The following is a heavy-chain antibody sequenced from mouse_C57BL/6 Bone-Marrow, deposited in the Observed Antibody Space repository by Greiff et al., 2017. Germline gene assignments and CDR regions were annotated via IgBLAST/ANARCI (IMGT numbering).Heavy chain of an antibody. CDR3: ASRPYYCNSWYVDD. J-gene: IGHJ1*03. Sequence: VQLQQPGAELVKPGASVKLSCKASGYTFTSYWMQWVKQRPGQGLEWIGEIDPSDSYTNYNQKFKGKATLTVDTSSSTAYMQLSSLTSEDSAVYYCASRPYYCNSWYVDDWGKGTTLTVSS. CDR2: IDPSDSYT. D-gene: IGHD2-1*01. V-gene: IGHV1-50*01. CDR1: GYTFTSYW.